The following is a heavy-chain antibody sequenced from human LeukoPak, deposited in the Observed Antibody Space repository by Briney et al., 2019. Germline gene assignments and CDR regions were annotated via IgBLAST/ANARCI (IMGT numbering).Heavy chain of an antibody. CDR1: GFTFSSYA. CDR2: ISGSGGST. V-gene: IGHV3-23*01. D-gene: IGHD2-2*01. CDR3: AKDSRCSSTSCSDYYYYGMDV. J-gene: IGHJ6*02. Sequence: PGGSLRLSCAASGFTFSSYAMSWVRQAPGKGLEWVSAISGSGGSTYYADSVKGRFTISRDNSKNTLYLQMNSLRAEDTAAYYCAKDSRCSSTSCSDYYYYGMDVWGQGTTVTVSS.